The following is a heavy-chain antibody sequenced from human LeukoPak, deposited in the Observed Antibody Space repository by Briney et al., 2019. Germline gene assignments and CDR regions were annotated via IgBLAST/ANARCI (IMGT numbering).Heavy chain of an antibody. J-gene: IGHJ4*02. CDR2: ISDDGSRT. V-gene: IGHV3-74*01. CDR1: GFTFSYYW. D-gene: IGHD2/OR15-2a*01. CDR3: ARDDGFYSDSSFQDY. Sequence: QAGGSLRLSCAASGFTFSYYWMHWVRQAPGKGLVWVSRISDDGSRTTYADSVKGRFAISRDNAKNTLYLQMNSLGAEDTAVYYCARDDGFYSDSSFQDYWGQGTLVTVSS.